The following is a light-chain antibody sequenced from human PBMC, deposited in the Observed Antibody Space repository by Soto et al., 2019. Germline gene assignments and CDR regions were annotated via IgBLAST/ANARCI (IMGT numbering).Light chain of an antibody. J-gene: IGKJ4*01. CDR3: QQRNNWPPVT. CDR1: QSVSRH. V-gene: IGKV3-11*01. CDR2: DAS. Sequence: EIVLTQSPATLSLSPGERATLSCRASQSVSRHLAWYQQKPGQAPRLLIYDASNRATGIPARFSGSGSGTDFILIISSRQPDDFSVYYCQQRNNWPPVTFGGGTKVEIK.